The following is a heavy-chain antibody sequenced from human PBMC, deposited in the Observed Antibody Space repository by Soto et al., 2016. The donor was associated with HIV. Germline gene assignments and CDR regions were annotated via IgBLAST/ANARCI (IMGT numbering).Heavy chain of an antibody. Sequence: EVQLVESGGGLVQPGGSLKLSCEASGFTLSGSAIHWVRQASGKGLEWVGRIRSKTNNYATSYAASVKGRFTISRDDSENTAYLHMNSLKTEDTAVYYCTRHGVYGSDCTERLLKSWGQGTMVTVSS. J-gene: IGHJ3*01. V-gene: IGHV3-73*01. CDR1: GFTLSGSA. D-gene: IGHD3-10*01. CDR2: IRSKTNNYAT. CDR3: TRHGVYGSDCTERLLKS.